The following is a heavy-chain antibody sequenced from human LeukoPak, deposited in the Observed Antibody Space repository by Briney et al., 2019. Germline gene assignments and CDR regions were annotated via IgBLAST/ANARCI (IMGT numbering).Heavy chain of an antibody. Sequence: SETLSLTCAVYGGSFSGYYWSWVRQPPGKGLEWIGEINHSGSTNYNPSLKSRVTISVDTSNNQFSLKLSSVTAADTAVYYCARSTIFGVAFHYYYYMDVWGKGTTVTASS. CDR1: GGSFSGYY. V-gene: IGHV4-34*01. CDR3: ARSTIFGVAFHYYYYMDV. J-gene: IGHJ6*03. D-gene: IGHD3-3*01. CDR2: INHSGST.